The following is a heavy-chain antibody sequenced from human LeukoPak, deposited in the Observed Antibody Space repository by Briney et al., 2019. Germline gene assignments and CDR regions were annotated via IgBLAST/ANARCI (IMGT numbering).Heavy chain of an antibody. CDR1: GFTFSSYA. CDR3: AKDSVRYDILTGYYPGYYFDY. CDR2: ISGSGGST. J-gene: IGHJ4*02. D-gene: IGHD3-9*01. V-gene: IGHV3-23*01. Sequence: GGSLRLSCAASGFTFSSYAMSWARQAPGKGLEWVSAISGSGGSTYYADSVKGRFTISRDNSKNTLYLQINSLRAEDTAVYYCAKDSVRYDILTGYYPGYYFDYWGQGTLVTVSS.